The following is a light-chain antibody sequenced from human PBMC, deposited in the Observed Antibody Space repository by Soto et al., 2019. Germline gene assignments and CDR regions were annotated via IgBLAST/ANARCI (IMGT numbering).Light chain of an antibody. V-gene: IGLV2-14*03. J-gene: IGLJ1*01. CDR2: DVS. CDR1: SSDVGGYNY. Sequence: QSALTQAASVSGSPGQSITISCTGTSSDVGGYNYVSWYQQHPGIAPKLLIYDVSSRPSGVSNRFSGSKSGNTASLTISGLQAEDEADYYCSSYSPSSQRVFGTGTKVIVL. CDR3: SSYSPSSQRV.